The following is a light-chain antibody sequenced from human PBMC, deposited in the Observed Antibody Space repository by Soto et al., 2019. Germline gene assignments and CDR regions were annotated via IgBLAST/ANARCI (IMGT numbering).Light chain of an antibody. V-gene: IGLV1-44*01. Sequence: QSVLTQPPSASGAPGKRVTISCSGSSSNIGGNTVNWYQQLPGTAPKLLIHTNNERPSGVPDRFSGSKSGTSASLAITGLQSEDEADYYCSAWDDSLNGHVVFGGGTKLTVL. CDR3: SAWDDSLNGHVV. CDR2: TNN. J-gene: IGLJ2*01. CDR1: SSNIGGNT.